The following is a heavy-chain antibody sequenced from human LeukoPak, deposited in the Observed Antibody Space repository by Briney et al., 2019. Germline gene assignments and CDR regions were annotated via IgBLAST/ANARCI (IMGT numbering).Heavy chain of an antibody. CDR2: IYHSGTT. CDR3: ARNGGNSDFDY. CDR1: GGSISSPKW. D-gene: IGHD4-23*01. J-gene: IGHJ4*02. V-gene: IGHV4-4*02. Sequence: PSETRSLTCSVSGGSISSPKWWSWVRQPPGKGLEWIGEIYHSGTTNYNPSLKSRVTISVDKSKSQFSLNLSSVTAADTAVYYCARNGGNSDFDYWGQGTLVTVSS.